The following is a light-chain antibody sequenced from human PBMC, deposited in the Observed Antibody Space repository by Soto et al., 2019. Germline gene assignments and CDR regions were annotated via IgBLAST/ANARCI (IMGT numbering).Light chain of an antibody. J-gene: IGKJ4*01. CDR2: RAS. Sequence: IVLSQSPGTLSLSQEERATLSCRASQSVSSSYLAWYQQKPGQAPKVLIYRASSRATGIPDRFSGSGSGTDFTLTISRLEPEDFAVYYCQQYGSSPLTFGGGTKVDIK. CDR3: QQYGSSPLT. V-gene: IGKV3-20*01. CDR1: QSVSSSY.